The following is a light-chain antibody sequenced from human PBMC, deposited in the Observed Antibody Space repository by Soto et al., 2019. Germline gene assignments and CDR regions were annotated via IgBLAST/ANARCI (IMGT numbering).Light chain of an antibody. CDR2: GNS. J-gene: IGLJ1*01. V-gene: IGLV1-40*01. CDR3: QSFDSSRFYV. CDR1: SSNIGTGYD. Sequence: QSVLTQPPSVSGAPGQRVTISCTGSSSNIGTGYDVHWYQQLPGTAPKLLIYGNSNRPSGVPDRSSGSKSGTSASLAITGLQAEDEADYYCQSFDSSRFYVFGTGTKV.